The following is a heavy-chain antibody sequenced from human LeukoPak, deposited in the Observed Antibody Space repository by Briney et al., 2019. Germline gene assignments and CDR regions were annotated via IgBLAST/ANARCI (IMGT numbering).Heavy chain of an antibody. CDR2: IKSKTDGETT. Sequence: GGSLRLSCTASGFTFSNAWMSWVRQAPGKGLEWVGRIKSKTDGETTDYAAPVKGRFTISRHDSKNTLYLQMNSLKTEDTAVYYCAREQYGGKDYWGQGNLVTVSS. J-gene: IGHJ4*02. CDR3: AREQYGGKDY. D-gene: IGHD4-23*01. V-gene: IGHV3-15*01. CDR1: GFTFSNAW.